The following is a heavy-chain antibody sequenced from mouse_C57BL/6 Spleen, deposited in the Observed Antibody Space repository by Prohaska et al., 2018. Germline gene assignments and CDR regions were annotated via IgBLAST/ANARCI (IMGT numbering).Heavy chain of an antibody. Sequence: QVQLQQSGAELVRPGTSVKVSCKASGYAFTNYLIEWVKQRPGQGLEWIGVINPGSGGTNYNEKFKGKATLTADKSSSTAYMQLSSLTSEDSAVYFCARGRAYLYYFDYWGQGTTLTVSS. CDR2: INPGSGGT. CDR3: ARGRAYLYYFDY. CDR1: GYAFTNYL. V-gene: IGHV1-54*01. J-gene: IGHJ2*01. D-gene: IGHD3-3*01.